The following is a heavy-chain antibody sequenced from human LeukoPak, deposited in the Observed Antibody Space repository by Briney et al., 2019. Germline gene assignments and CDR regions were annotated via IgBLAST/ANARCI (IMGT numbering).Heavy chain of an antibody. V-gene: IGHV3-53*01. CDR3: ARAPTSSSWSAPFDY. J-gene: IGHJ4*02. Sequence: GGSLRLSCAASGFTVSSNYMSWVRQAPGKGLEWVSVIYSGGSTYYADSVKGRFTISRDNSKNTLYLQMNSLRAEDTAVYYCARAPTSSSWSAPFDYWGQGTLVTVSS. D-gene: IGHD6-13*01. CDR1: GFTVSSNY. CDR2: IYSGGST.